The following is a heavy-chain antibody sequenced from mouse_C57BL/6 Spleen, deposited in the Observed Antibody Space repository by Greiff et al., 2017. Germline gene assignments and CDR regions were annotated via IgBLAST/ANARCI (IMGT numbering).Heavy chain of an antibody. D-gene: IGHD4-1*01. J-gene: IGHJ2*01. V-gene: IGHV5-4*01. CDR2: ISDGGSYT. CDR1: GFTFSSYA. Sequence: VQLMESGGGLVKPGGSLKLSCAASGFTFSSYAMSWVRQTPEQRLEWVATISDGGSYTYYPDNVKGRFTISRDNAKNNLYLQMSHLKSEDTAMYYCARDSDWVFDYWGQGTTLTVSS. CDR3: ARDSDWVFDY.